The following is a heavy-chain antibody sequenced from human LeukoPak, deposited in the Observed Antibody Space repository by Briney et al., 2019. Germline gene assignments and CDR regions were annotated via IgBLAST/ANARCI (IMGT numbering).Heavy chain of an antibody. Sequence: SETLSLTCTVSGGSVRSSSYYWGWIRQPPGKGLECIGSIVHSGSTYYNPPLKSRVTISVDTSKNQFSLKLNSVTAADTAVYYCARWVSSSSSGCFDYWGQGTLVSVSS. CDR2: IVHSGST. D-gene: IGHD6-6*01. V-gene: IGHV4-39*01. J-gene: IGHJ4*02. CDR1: GGSVRSSSYY. CDR3: ARWVSSSSSGCFDY.